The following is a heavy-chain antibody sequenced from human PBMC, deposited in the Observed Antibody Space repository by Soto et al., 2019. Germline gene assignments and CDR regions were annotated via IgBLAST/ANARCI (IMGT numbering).Heavy chain of an antibody. CDR1: GGSIRDYY. J-gene: IGHJ4*01. CDR3: ARLGGYYQAFDS. V-gene: IGHV4-59*08. D-gene: IGHD3-22*01. Sequence: PSETLSLTCTVSGGSIRDYYWGWIRQSPGKGLEWIGYIYYTGTTKYNPSLKSRVTISVDSSKNQFSLKLDSVTAADTAVYYCARLGGYYQAFDSWGHGTLVTVSS. CDR2: IYYTGTT.